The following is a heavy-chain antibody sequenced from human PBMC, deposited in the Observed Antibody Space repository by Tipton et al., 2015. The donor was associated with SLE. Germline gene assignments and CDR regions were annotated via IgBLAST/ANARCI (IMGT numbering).Heavy chain of an antibody. J-gene: IGHJ5*02. D-gene: IGHD6-13*01. CDR1: GGSISSHY. CDR3: AREGTYSSHGVNWFDP. Sequence: TLSLTCTVSGGSISSHYWSWIRQPPGKGLEWIGYIYYSGSTNYNPSLKSRVTISVDTSKNQFFLKLTSVTAADTAVYYCAREGTYSSHGVNWFDPWGQGTLVTVSS. V-gene: IGHV4-59*11. CDR2: IYYSGST.